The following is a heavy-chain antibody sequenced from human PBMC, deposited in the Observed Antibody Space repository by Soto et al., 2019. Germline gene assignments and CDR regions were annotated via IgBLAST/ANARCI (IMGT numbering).Heavy chain of an antibody. CDR3: AREPSPYCAGDCSFYVFDI. D-gene: IGHD2-21*02. CDR2: IIPMFGMA. V-gene: IGHV1-69*01. J-gene: IGHJ3*02. CDR1: GGTFSTYA. Sequence: QVQLVQSGAEVKKPGSSVKVSCKASGGTFSTYAISWMRQAPGQGLEWMGGIIPMFGMANYAQNLQGRVTITADESTSTAYMELSNLRSDDTAVYYCAREPSPYCAGDCSFYVFDIWGQGTQVTVSS.